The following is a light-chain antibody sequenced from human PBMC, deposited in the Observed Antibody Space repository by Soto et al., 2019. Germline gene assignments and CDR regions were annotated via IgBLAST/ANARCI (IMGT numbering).Light chain of an antibody. CDR1: QSVSTNF. Sequence: ELVLTQSPGTLSLSPGEGATLSCRASQSVSTNFFAWYQQKPGQAPRLLIYGASTRATGIPARFSGSGSGTDFTLTISRLEPEDFAVYYCQQYGRTSWTFGQGTKVDIK. CDR2: GAS. J-gene: IGKJ1*01. V-gene: IGKV3-20*01. CDR3: QQYGRTSWT.